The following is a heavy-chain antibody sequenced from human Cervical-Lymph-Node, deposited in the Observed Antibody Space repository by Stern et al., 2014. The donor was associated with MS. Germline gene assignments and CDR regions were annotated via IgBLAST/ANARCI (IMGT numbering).Heavy chain of an antibody. D-gene: IGHD1-26*01. V-gene: IGHV1-2*02. CDR3: ARDRGSYSDY. CDR2: ISPKTGSA. CDR1: GYTFTAYF. J-gene: IGHJ4*02. Sequence: QVQLVQSGAEVERPGASVKVSCKASGYTFTAYFLHWVRQAPGPGLAWMVWISPKTGSATYAQKFQDRVTMTRDTSINTGYMEVNSLRSDDTAVYYCARDRGSYSDYWGQGTLVAVSS.